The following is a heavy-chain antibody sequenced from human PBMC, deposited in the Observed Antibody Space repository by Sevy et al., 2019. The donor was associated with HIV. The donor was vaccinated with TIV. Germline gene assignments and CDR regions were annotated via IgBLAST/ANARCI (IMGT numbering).Heavy chain of an antibody. Sequence: GGSLRLSCEASGFTFSTYWMTWIRQAPGKGLEWVANMNQDGSDKFYVDSVKGQFTISRDNAKKTLFLQMNRLRAEDTAMYYCTRDINPRCGDYSCDAFDIWGQGTMVTVSS. CDR3: TRDINPRCGDYSCDAFDI. V-gene: IGHV3-7*01. D-gene: IGHD2-21*01. CDR2: MNQDGSDK. CDR1: GFTFSTYW. J-gene: IGHJ3*02.